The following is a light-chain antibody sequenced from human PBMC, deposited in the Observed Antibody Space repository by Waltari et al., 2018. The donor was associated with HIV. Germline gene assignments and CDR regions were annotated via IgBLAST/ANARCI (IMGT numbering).Light chain of an antibody. CDR2: ANY. CDR3: QSFDIRLRGWV. V-gene: IGLV1-40*01. CDR1: SSNIGAGSD. J-gene: IGLJ3*02. Sequence: QSVLTQPPSMSGAPGQTVTIPCTGSSSNIGAGSDVHWYQQVPGRAPRLLIHANYNRPPGVPERFSASKSGTSASLTISGLQAEDDADYCCQSFDIRLRGWVFGGGARVTVL.